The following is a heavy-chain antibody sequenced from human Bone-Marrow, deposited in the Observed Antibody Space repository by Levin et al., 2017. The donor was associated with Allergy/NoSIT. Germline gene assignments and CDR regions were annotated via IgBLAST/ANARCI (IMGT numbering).Heavy chain of an antibody. CDR2: VYPTDSSA. V-gene: IGHV5-51*01. Sequence: GESLKISCQGSGYTFTNHWIGWVRQVPGKGLEWMGIVYPTDSSATYGPSFQGQVTMSVDKSISTAYLQWSRLQASDTAIYYCARGNYDFWSGNYHSFDYWGQGTLLSVSS. D-gene: IGHD3-3*01. J-gene: IGHJ4*02. CDR1: GYTFTNHW. CDR3: ARGNYDFWSGNYHSFDY.